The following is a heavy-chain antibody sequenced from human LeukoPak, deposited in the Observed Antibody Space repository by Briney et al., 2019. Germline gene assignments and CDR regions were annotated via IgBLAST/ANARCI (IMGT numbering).Heavy chain of an antibody. J-gene: IGHJ4*02. Sequence: SETLSLTCAVYGGSFSGYYWSWIRQPPGKGLEWIGEINHSGSTNYNPSLKNQFSLKLSSVTAADTAVYYCARAIYYYDSSGSPKGFFDYWGQGTLVTVSS. CDR3: ARAIYYYDSSGSPKGFFDY. CDR2: INHSGST. CDR1: GGSFSGYY. D-gene: IGHD3-22*01. V-gene: IGHV4-34*01.